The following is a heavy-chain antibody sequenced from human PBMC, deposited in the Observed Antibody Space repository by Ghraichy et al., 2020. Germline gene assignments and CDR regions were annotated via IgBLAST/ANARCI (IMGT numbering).Heavy chain of an antibody. D-gene: IGHD3-10*01. Sequence: GGSLRLSCAASGLFFSSYWMTWVRQAPGKGLEWVANINQDGREKYYVASVKGRFTISRDNAKNSLYLQMNGLRAEDTAVYYCSSGDTFDIWGQGTMVAVSS. J-gene: IGHJ3*02. V-gene: IGHV3-7*03. CDR1: GLFFSSYW. CDR3: SSGDTFDI. CDR2: INQDGREK.